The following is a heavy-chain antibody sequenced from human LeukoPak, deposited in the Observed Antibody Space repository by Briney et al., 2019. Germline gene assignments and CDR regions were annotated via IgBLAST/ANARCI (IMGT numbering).Heavy chain of an antibody. Sequence: ASVKVSCKASGYTFTAYHMHWVRQAPGQGPERMGSIHPNSGATNYAQKFQGRVTMTRDTSISTASMELSRLKYEDTAVYYCARDSCGGGGCHFWYFDLWGRGTLVTVSS. D-gene: IGHD6-19*01. V-gene: IGHV1-2*02. CDR1: GYTFTAYH. J-gene: IGHJ2*01. CDR2: IHPNSGAT. CDR3: ARDSCGGGGCHFWYFDL.